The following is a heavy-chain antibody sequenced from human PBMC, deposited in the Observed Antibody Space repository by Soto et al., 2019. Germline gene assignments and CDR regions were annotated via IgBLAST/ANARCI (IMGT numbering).Heavy chain of an antibody. V-gene: IGHV3-23*01. CDR1: GFSFNIYW. Sequence: GGSLRLSCAASGFSFNIYWMNWVRQAPGKGLEWVSAISGSGGSKYYADSVKGRFTISRDNSKNTLYLQMNSLRAEDTAVYYCAKSNVGIAVAGDLDYWGQGTLVTVSS. CDR3: AKSNVGIAVAGDLDY. J-gene: IGHJ4*02. D-gene: IGHD6-19*01. CDR2: ISGSGGSK.